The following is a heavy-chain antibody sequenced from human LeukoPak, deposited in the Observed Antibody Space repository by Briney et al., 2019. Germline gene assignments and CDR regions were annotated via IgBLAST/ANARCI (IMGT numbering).Heavy chain of an antibody. J-gene: IGHJ4*02. V-gene: IGHV3-48*01. CDR2: ISSDRRNI. CDR1: GFTFNNFG. CDR3: ARDLNWACDY. D-gene: IGHD7-27*01. Sequence: PGGSLRLSCAASGFTFNNFGMKWVRQAPGKGLQWLSYISSDRRNIHYADSVKGRFTISRDNVENSLYLQMNSLTAEDTAVYYCARDLNWACDYWGQGTLVTVSS.